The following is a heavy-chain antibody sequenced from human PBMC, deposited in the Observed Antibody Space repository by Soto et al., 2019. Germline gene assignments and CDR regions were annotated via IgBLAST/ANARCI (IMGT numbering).Heavy chain of an antibody. D-gene: IGHD6-6*01. CDR3: ARDTLAARPPPWGFDY. CDR2: ISYDGSNK. J-gene: IGHJ4*02. Sequence: QVQLVESGGGVVQPGRSLRLSCAASGFTFSSYAMQWLRQAQGKRLEWVAVISYDGSNKYYADSVKGRFTISRDNSKNELYLQMNSLRAEDTAVYYCARDTLAARPPPWGFDYWGRGTLVTVSS. V-gene: IGHV3-30-3*01. CDR1: GFTFSSYA.